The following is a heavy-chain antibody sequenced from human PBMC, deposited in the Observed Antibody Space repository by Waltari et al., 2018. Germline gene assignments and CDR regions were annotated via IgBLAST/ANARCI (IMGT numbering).Heavy chain of an antibody. D-gene: IGHD6-19*01. CDR1: GYTFTSYA. CDR3: ARIAVAGTNFDY. CDR2: INAGNGNT. J-gene: IGHJ4*02. Sequence: QVQLVQSGAEVKKPGASVKVSCKASGYTFTSYAMHWVRQAPGQRLEWMGWINAGNGNTKYSQKLQGRVTITRDTSASTAYMELSSLRSEDTAVYYCARIAVAGTNFDYWGQGTLVTVSS. V-gene: IGHV1-3*01.